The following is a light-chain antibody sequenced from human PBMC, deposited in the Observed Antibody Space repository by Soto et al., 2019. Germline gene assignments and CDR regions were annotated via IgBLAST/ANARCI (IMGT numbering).Light chain of an antibody. Sequence: QSVLTQPPSVSAAPGQKVTISCSGSSSNIGNNYVSWYQQLPGTAPKLLIYDNNQRPSGIPDRVSGSKSGTSATLGITGLQTGDEADYYCGTWDSSLSAVVFGAGTKLTVL. CDR2: DNN. V-gene: IGLV1-51*01. CDR1: SSNIGNNY. J-gene: IGLJ2*01. CDR3: GTWDSSLSAVV.